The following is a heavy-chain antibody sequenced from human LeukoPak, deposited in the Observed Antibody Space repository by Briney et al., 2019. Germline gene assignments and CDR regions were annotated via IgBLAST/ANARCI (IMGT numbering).Heavy chain of an antibody. V-gene: IGHV3-66*01. CDR3: AKDQDMYYYDGRALLD. Sequence: HPGGSLRLSCAASGFTVSSNYMTWVRQAPGKGLEWVSDSVKGRFTISRDNSKNTLYLQMNSLRAEDTAVYYCAKDQDMYYYDGRALLDWGQGTLVTVSS. CDR1: GFTVSSNY. J-gene: IGHJ4*02. D-gene: IGHD3-22*01.